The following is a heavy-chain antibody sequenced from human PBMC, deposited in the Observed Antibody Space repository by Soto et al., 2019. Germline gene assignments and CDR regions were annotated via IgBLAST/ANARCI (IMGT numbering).Heavy chain of an antibody. Sequence: LSLTCSVSLDSISNSYWTWIRQPAGKGLEWIGHIYSSGNANYNPSLKSRVTMSLDTSKNQFSLSLKSVTAADTAIYYCAKGRGFYSDNYFDPWGQGTQVTVSS. CDR2: IYSSGNA. J-gene: IGHJ5*02. CDR3: AKGRGFYSDNYFDP. V-gene: IGHV4-4*07. CDR1: LDSISNSY. D-gene: IGHD3-22*01.